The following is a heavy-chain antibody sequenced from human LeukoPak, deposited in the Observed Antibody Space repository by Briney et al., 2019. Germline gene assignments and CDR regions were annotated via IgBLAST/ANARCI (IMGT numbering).Heavy chain of an antibody. J-gene: IGHJ4*02. Sequence: SETLSLTCAVSGGSISSGGYSWRWIRQPPGKGLEWIGYIYHSGSTYYNPSLKSRVTISVGRSKNQFSLKLSSVTAADTAVYYCARGAKHPMYYDFWSGYWVFDYWGQGTLVTVSS. CDR3: ARGAKHPMYYDFWSGYWVFDY. CDR2: IYHSGST. D-gene: IGHD3-3*01. CDR1: GGSISSGGYS. V-gene: IGHV4-30-2*01.